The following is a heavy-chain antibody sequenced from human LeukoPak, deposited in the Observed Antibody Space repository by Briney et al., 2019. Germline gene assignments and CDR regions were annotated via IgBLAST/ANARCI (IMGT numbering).Heavy chain of an antibody. V-gene: IGHV3-7*01. CDR1: GFTFSSYW. J-gene: IGHJ6*03. CDR3: ARDSGSSSLLYYYYYMDI. Sequence: GGSLRLSCAASGFTFSSYWMSWVRQAPGKGLEWVANMKQDGSEKYYVDSVKGRFTISRDNAKNSLYLQMNSLRAEDTAVYYCARDSGSSSLLYYYYYMDIWGKGTTVTVSS. D-gene: IGHD6-6*01. CDR2: MKQDGSEK.